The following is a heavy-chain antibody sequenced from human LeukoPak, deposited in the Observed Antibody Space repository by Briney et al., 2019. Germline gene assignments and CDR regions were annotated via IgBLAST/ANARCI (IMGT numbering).Heavy chain of an antibody. CDR2: IRSGGENT. Sequence: GGSLRLFCAASGFTFSTYSMSWVRQAPGKGLEWVSAIRSGGENTFHADSVRGRLTLSRDHSRGTLCLQMNSLRGEHTGVYFCAILSWDVRDSFYWGQGNLVTVSS. CDR1: GFTFSTYS. J-gene: IGHJ4*02. V-gene: IGHV3-23*01. D-gene: IGHD2/OR15-2a*01. CDR3: AILSWDVRDSFY.